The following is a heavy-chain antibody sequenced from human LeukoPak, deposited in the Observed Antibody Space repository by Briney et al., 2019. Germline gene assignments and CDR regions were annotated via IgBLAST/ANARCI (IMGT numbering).Heavy chain of an antibody. CDR1: GCSIDITNY. V-gene: IGHV4-4*02. Sequence: SETLSLTCGVSGCSIDITNYWSWVRQAPGKGLEWIGEISHSGTTNYNPSLRSRVTMFLDRANNQFSLSLTSVTAADSAVYYCTRENRPFCPFAYWGQGVLVTVSS. J-gene: IGHJ4*02. CDR3: TRENRPFCPFAY. D-gene: IGHD2/OR15-2a*01. CDR2: ISHSGTT.